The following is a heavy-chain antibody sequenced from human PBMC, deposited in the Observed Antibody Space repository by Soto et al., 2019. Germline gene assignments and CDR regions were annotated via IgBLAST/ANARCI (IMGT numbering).Heavy chain of an antibody. CDR3: AKGREVRQQLVREIPYYYYGMDV. V-gene: IGHV3-23*01. J-gene: IGHJ6*02. CDR1: GFTCISYA. D-gene: IGHD6-13*01. CDR2: ISGSGGST. Sequence: VLSLRLCCAASGFTCISYAMSWVRQAPGKGLEWVSAISGSGGSTYYADSVKGRFTISRDNSKNTLYLQMNSLRAEDTAVYYCAKGREVRQQLVREIPYYYYGMDVWGQGTTVTVSS.